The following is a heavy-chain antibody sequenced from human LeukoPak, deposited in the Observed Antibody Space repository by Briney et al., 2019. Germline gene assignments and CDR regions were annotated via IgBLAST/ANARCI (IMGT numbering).Heavy chain of an antibody. J-gene: IGHJ4*02. CDR3: ARGRAIFGVAVYYFDY. V-gene: IGHV1-8*01. Sequence: ASVKASCKASGYTFNSYDINWVRQATGQGLEWMGWMNPNSGNTGYAQKFQGRVTMTRNTSTSTAYMELSSLRSEDTAVYYCARGRAIFGVAVYYFDYWGQGTLVTVSS. CDR2: MNPNSGNT. CDR1: GYTFNSYD. D-gene: IGHD3-3*01.